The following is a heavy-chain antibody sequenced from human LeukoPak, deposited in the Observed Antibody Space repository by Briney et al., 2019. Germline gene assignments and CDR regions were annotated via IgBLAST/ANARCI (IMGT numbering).Heavy chain of an antibody. J-gene: IGHJ4*02. V-gene: IGHV1-46*01. CDR3: AGGESYDSSGYCFDY. D-gene: IGHD3-22*01. CDR2: INPSRGST. CDR1: GYTFTSYY. Sequence: ASVKVSCKASGYTFTSYYMHWVRQAPGQGLEWMGIINPSRGSTSYAQKFQGRVTMTRDTSTSTVYMELSSLRSEDTAVYYCAGGESYDSSGYCFDYWGQGTLVTVSS.